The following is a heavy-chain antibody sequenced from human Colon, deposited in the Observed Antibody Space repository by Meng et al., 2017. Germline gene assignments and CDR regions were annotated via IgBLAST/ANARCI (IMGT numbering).Heavy chain of an antibody. CDR3: ARDRRNYYLDL. D-gene: IGHD6-6*01. J-gene: IGHJ4*02. Sequence: QVQLLQSGAEVKPPGPSVRFSCKASGGSFDNYAISWVRQATGQGLERVGGIIPGVGTTNYAQRFQGRVTITTDRSAGTVFMQLNSLRFEDTAVYYCARDRRNYYLDLWGQGTLVTVSS. V-gene: IGHV1-69*05. CDR2: IIPGVGTT. CDR1: GGSFDNYA.